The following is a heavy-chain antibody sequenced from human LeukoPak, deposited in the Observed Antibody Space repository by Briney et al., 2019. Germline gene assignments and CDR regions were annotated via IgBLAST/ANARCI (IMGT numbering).Heavy chain of an antibody. CDR1: RFTFINAW. J-gene: IGHJ6*03. D-gene: IGHD3-10*01. V-gene: IGHV3-15*01. Sequence: PGGSLRLSCAASRFTFINAWMRWVRQAPGKGLEWVGRIKLKTDLGTTDYAAPETGRFTISRDDSKNTLYLQMNSLKTEDTVMYYYTTVAVGAKVYYGSGTVYYYMDVWGKGTTVTVSS. CDR3: TTVAVGAKVYYGSGTVYYYMDV. CDR2: IKLKTDLGTT.